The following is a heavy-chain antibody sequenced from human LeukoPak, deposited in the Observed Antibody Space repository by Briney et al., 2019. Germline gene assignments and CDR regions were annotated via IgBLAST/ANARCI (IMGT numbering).Heavy chain of an antibody. V-gene: IGHV3-64*01. CDR3: ARKYCSTTSCLFDN. Sequence: GGSLRLSCAASGFIFRSYAMHWVRQAPGKGLECVSAIDNNGGRTYYVNSVKGRFTISRDNSRNTLYLHMGSLRPEDMAVYYCARKYCSTTSCLFDNWGQGTLVTVSS. CDR1: GFIFRSYA. J-gene: IGHJ4*02. D-gene: IGHD2-2*01. CDR2: IDNNGGRT.